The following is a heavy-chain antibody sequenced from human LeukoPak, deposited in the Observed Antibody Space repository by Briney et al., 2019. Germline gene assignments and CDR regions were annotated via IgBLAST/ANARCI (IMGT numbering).Heavy chain of an antibody. J-gene: IGHJ5*02. D-gene: IGHD6-19*01. V-gene: IGHV1-2*04. CDR1: GYTFTGYY. CDR3: ARGGTLGRYSRGWYVDYP. CDR2: INPNSGGT. Sequence: ASVKVSCKASGYTFTGYYMHWVRQAPGQGLEWMGWINPNSGGTNYPQKLQRWVTMTRDTSISTAYMELSRLRSDDTAVYYCARGGTLGRYSRGWYVDYPGGKETLVPVSS.